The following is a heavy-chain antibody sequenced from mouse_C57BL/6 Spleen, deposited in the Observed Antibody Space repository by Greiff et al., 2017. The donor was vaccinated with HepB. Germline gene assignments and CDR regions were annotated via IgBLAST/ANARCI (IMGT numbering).Heavy chain of an antibody. CDR2: ISDGGSYT. J-gene: IGHJ2*01. D-gene: IGHD1-1*01. CDR3: AREGYYYGSSYPFFDY. Sequence: EVQVVESGGGLVKPGGSLKLSCAASGFTFSSYAMSWVRQTPEKRLEWVATISDGGSYTYYPDNVKGRFTISRDNAKNNLYLQMSHLKSEDTAMYYCAREGYYYGSSYPFFDYWGQGTTLTVSS. V-gene: IGHV5-4*01. CDR1: GFTFSSYA.